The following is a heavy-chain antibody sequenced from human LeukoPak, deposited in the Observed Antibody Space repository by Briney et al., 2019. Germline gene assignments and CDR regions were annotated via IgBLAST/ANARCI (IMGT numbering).Heavy chain of an antibody. CDR2: INPRGGST. J-gene: IGHJ3*02. D-gene: IGHD3-22*01. CDR1: GYTFTSHF. CDR3: ARVKSYYYDTSDKDAFDI. V-gene: IGHV1-46*01. Sequence: GSVKVSCKASGYTFTSHFMHWVRQAPGQGLEWMGIINPRGGSTSYTQKFQGRVTMTRDTSTSTDYMELSSLRSEDTAVYYCARVKSYYYDTSDKDAFDIWGQGTMVTVSS.